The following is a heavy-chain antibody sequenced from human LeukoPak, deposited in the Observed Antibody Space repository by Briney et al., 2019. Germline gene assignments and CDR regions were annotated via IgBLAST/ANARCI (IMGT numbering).Heavy chain of an antibody. D-gene: IGHD4/OR15-4a*01. Sequence: PSETLSLTCTVSGGSISSYYWGWIRQPPGKGLEWIGYIYYSGSTNYNPSLKSRVTISVDTSKNQFSLKLSSVTAADTAVYYCARNRRPRHQTFGVWWLDYWGQGTLVTVSS. J-gene: IGHJ4*02. CDR2: IYYSGST. CDR3: ARNRRPRHQTFGVWWLDY. V-gene: IGHV4-59*01. CDR1: GGSISSYY.